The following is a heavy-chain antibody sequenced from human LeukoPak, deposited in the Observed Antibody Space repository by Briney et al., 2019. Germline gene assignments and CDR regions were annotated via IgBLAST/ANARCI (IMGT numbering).Heavy chain of an antibody. J-gene: IGHJ4*02. CDR2: IRYDGSNN. CDR3: AKDPHLTGYYYFDY. CDR1: GFSFSGYA. D-gene: IGHD3-9*01. Sequence: GGSLRLSCAASGFSFSGYAMHWVRQAPGKGLEWVAFIRYDGSNNYYADSVKGRFTISRDNSKNTLYLQMNGLRTEDTAVYYCAKDPHLTGYYYFDYWGQGTLVTVSS. V-gene: IGHV3-30*02.